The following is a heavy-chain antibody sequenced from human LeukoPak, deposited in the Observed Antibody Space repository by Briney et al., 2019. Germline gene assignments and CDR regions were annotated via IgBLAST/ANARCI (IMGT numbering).Heavy chain of an antibody. V-gene: IGHV3-72*01. Sequence: GGSLRLSCAASGFTFSDHYMDWVRQAPGKGLEWVGRAKNKAYSYTIEYAASVKGRFTISRDDSKNSLYLQMNSLRAEDTAVYYCARESYYGSGSKTHTPAEYWYFDLWGRGTLVTVSS. CDR3: ARESYYGSGSKTHTPAEYWYFDL. CDR1: GFTFSDHY. J-gene: IGHJ2*01. D-gene: IGHD3-10*01. CDR2: AKNKAYSYTI.